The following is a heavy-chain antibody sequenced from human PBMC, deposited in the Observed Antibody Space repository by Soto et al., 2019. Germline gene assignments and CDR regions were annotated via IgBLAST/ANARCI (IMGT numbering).Heavy chain of an antibody. V-gene: IGHV3-7*01. J-gene: IGHJ6*02. CDR2: IKQDGSEK. CDR1: GFTFSSYW. Sequence: EVQLVESGGGLVQPGGSLRLSCAASGFTFSSYWMSWVRQAPGKGLEWVANIKQDGSEKYYVDAVKGRFTISRDNAKNSLYLQMNSLRAEDTAVYYCARDRILTSIVGASLPYYYYYGMDVWGQGTTVTVSS. CDR3: ARDRILTSIVGASLPYYYYYGMDV. D-gene: IGHD1-26*01.